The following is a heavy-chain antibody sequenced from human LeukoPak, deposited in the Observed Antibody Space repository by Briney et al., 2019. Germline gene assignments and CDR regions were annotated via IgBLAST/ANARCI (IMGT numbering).Heavy chain of an antibody. J-gene: IGHJ4*02. CDR3: ARDFGTTGWHTFDY. V-gene: IGHV6-1*01. CDR1: GDSVSSKNGA. D-gene: IGHD6-19*01. Sequence: SQTLSLTCVVSGDSVSSKNGAWNWIRQSPSRGLEWLGRTYHRSKWYNDHAESMEGRMTISQDTSKNQYSLHLNSVTPDDTAVYYCARDFGTTGWHTFDYWGQGTLVTVSS. CDR2: TYHRSKWYN.